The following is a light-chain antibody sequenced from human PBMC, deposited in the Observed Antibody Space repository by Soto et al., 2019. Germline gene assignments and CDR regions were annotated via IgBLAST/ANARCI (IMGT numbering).Light chain of an antibody. CDR1: ASDVGDYNY. CDR3: SSYTSSSTLYV. CDR2: EVS. V-gene: IGLV2-14*01. Sequence: QSSLTQPASVSGSPGQSITISCTGTASDVGDYNYVSWYQQLPGKAPRLIIYEVSNRPSGVSNRFSGSKSGHTASLTISGLQAEDEADYYCSSYTSSSTLYVFGTGTKVTVL. J-gene: IGLJ1*01.